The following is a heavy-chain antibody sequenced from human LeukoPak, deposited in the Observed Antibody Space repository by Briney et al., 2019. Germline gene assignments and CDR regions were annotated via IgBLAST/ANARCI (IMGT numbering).Heavy chain of an antibody. V-gene: IGHV3-23*01. CDR2: ISGSGGST. J-gene: IGHJ4*02. CDR1: GFTFSSYA. D-gene: IGHD3-22*01. CDR3: AKAPRDSSGYFLFCFDY. Sequence: GGSLRLSCAASGFTFSSYAMSWVRQAPGKGLEWVSAISGSGGSTYYADFVKGRLTISRDNSKNTLYLQMNSLRAEDTAVYYCAKAPRDSSGYFLFCFDYWGQGTLVTVSS.